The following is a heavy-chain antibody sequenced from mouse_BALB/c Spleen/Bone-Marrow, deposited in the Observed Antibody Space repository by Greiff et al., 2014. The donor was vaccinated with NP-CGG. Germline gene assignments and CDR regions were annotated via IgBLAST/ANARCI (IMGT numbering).Heavy chain of an antibody. Sequence: QVQLQQPGAELARPGASVKMSCKASGYTFTSYTMHWVKQRPGQGLEWIGYINPSSGYTNYNQKFKDKATLTADKSSGTAYMQLSSLTSEDSAVYYCAAGYYGNSGWFAYWGQGTLVTVSA. CDR1: GYTFTSYT. D-gene: IGHD2-1*01. CDR2: INPSSGYT. CDR3: AAGYYGNSGWFAY. V-gene: IGHV1-4*01. J-gene: IGHJ3*01.